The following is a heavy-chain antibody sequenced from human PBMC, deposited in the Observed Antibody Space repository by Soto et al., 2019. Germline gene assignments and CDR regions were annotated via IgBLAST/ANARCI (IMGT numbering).Heavy chain of an antibody. D-gene: IGHD3-3*01. CDR2: IYYSGST. V-gene: IGHV4-59*01. CDR1: GGSISSYY. CDR3: ARSRPNCWSVPGEYYCDS. J-gene: IGHJ4*02. Sequence: QVQLQESDPGLVKPSETLALTCTVSGGSISSYYWSWIRQPPGKGLEWIGYIYYSGSTTYNPSLKSRVTISVDTSKNQFSLKLSSVNAADTAVYYCARSRPNCWSVPGEYYCDSWGQGTLVTVSS.